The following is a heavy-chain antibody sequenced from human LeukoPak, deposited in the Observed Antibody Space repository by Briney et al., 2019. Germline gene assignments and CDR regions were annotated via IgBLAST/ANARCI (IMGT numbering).Heavy chain of an antibody. Sequence: GASVKVSCKASGGTFSSYAISWVRQAPGQGLEWMGGIIPIFGTANYARKFQGRVTITADESTSTAYMELSSLRSEDTAVYYCARDGTAMVGVPRYNWFDPWGQGTLVTVSS. CDR3: ARDGTAMVGVPRYNWFDP. D-gene: IGHD5-18*01. CDR2: IIPIFGTA. J-gene: IGHJ5*02. V-gene: IGHV1-69*13. CDR1: GGTFSSYA.